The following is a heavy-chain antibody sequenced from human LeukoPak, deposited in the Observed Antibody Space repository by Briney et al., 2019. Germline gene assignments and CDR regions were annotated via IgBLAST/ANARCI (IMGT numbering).Heavy chain of an antibody. J-gene: IGHJ4*02. CDR2: IYYIGST. CDR3: ARDKRDYHDSSGSIDY. V-gene: IGHV4-59*01. Sequence: PSETLSLTCTLSVDSISIYYWSWMREPPGKGREWIGYIYYIGSTNYNPSLKSPVTISVDTSKNQFSLKLSSVTAADTAVYYCARDKRDYHDSSGSIDYWGQGTLVTVSS. CDR1: VDSISIYY. D-gene: IGHD3-22*01.